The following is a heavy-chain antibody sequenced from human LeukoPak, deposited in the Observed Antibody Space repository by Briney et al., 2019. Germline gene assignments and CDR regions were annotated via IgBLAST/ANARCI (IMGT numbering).Heavy chain of an antibody. Sequence: AASVKVSCKASGGTFSSYTISWVRQAPGQGLEWMGRIIPILGIANYAQKFQGRVTITADKSTSTAYTELSSLRSEDTAVYYCARELERLGWFDPWGQGTLVTVSS. CDR1: GGTFSSYT. CDR2: IIPILGIA. V-gene: IGHV1-69*04. D-gene: IGHD1-1*01. CDR3: ARELERLGWFDP. J-gene: IGHJ5*02.